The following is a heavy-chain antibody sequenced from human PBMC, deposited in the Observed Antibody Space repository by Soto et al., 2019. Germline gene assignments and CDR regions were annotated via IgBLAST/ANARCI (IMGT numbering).Heavy chain of an antibody. Sequence: ASVKVSCKASGYTFTSYGISWVRQAPGQGLEWVGWISAYNGNTNYAQKLQGRVTMTTDTSTSTAYMELRSLRSDDTAVYYCARGGERELLLDTPLPSYWGQGTLVTVSS. CDR2: ISAYNGNT. D-gene: IGHD1-26*01. CDR1: GYTFTSYG. V-gene: IGHV1-18*01. J-gene: IGHJ4*02. CDR3: ARGGERELLLDTPLPSY.